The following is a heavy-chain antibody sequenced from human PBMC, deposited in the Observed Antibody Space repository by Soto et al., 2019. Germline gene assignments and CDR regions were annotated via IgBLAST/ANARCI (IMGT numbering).Heavy chain of an antibody. Sequence: GGSLRLSCAASGFTFSSYAMNWVRQAPGKGLEWVSAISGSGGSTYYADSVKGRFTISGDNSKNTLYLQMNSLRAEDTAVYYCARILLGVVVAGGAFDIWGQGTMVTVSS. J-gene: IGHJ3*02. V-gene: IGHV3-23*01. CDR1: GFTFSSYA. D-gene: IGHD2-15*01. CDR3: ARILLGVVVAGGAFDI. CDR2: ISGSGGST.